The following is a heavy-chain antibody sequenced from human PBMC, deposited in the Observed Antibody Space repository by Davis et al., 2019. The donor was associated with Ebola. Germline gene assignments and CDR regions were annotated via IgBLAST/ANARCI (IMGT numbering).Heavy chain of an antibody. Sequence: MPSETLSLTRTVSGGSISSSSYYWGWIRQPPGKGLEWIGSIYYSGSTYYNPSLKSRVTISVDTSKNQFSLKLSSVTAADTAVYYCARGPGLPHFDLWGRGTLVTVSS. CDR2: IYYSGST. V-gene: IGHV4-39*01. J-gene: IGHJ2*01. D-gene: IGHD5-12*01. CDR3: ARGPGLPHFDL. CDR1: GGSISSSSYY.